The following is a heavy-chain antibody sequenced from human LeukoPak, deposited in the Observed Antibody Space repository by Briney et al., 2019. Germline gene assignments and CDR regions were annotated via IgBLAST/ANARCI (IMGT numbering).Heavy chain of an antibody. D-gene: IGHD2-21*01. Sequence: GESLKISCKGSGYSFTSYWIGWVRQMPGKGLEWMGIIYPGDSDTRYSPSFQGQVTISADKSISTAYLQWSSLKASDTAMYYCARRDCGGDCYYNWFDPWGQGTLVTVSS. CDR1: GYSFTSYW. J-gene: IGHJ5*02. V-gene: IGHV5-51*01. CDR2: IYPGDSDT. CDR3: ARRDCGGDCYYNWFDP.